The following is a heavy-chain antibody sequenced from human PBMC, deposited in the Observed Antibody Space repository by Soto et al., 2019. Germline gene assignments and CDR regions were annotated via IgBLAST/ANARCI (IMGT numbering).Heavy chain of an antibody. V-gene: IGHV3-23*01. D-gene: IGHD2-15*01. CDR2: ISGSGGNT. CDR3: GKNLQTSDCSGRSCYDAYHI. CDR1: GFTVSSYA. J-gene: IGHJ3*02. Sequence: PGGSLRLSCIASGFTVSSYATSWVRQAPGKGLEWVSSISGSGGNTYYADSVKGRFTISRDNSKNTLYLQMNGLRAADTAVYYCGKNLQTSDCSGRSCYDAYHISGQATLATVSS.